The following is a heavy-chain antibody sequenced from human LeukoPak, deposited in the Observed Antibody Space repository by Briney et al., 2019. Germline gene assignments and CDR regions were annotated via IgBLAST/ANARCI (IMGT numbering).Heavy chain of an antibody. D-gene: IGHD2-2*01. V-gene: IGHV4-38-2*02. J-gene: IGHJ5*02. Sequence: PSETLSLTCTVSGYSISSGYYWGWIRQPPGKGLEWIGSIYHSGNTYYNPSLKSRVTISVDTSKNQFSLRLTSVTAADTAVYYCARDRTSINWFDPWGQGTLVTVSS. CDR3: ARDRTSINWFDP. CDR2: IYHSGNT. CDR1: GYSISSGYY.